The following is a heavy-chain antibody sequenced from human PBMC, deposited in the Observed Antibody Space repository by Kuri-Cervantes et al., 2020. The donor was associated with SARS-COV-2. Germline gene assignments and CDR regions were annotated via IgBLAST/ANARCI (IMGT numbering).Heavy chain of an antibody. D-gene: IGHD6-13*01. V-gene: IGHV1-69*13. Sequence: SVKVSCKASGGTFRTYGFSWVRQAPGQGLEWMGGIIPIFGTANYAQKFQGRVTITADESTSTAYMELSSLRSEDTAVYYCARETIAAAIFDLWGRGTLVTVSS. CDR2: IIPIFGTA. J-gene: IGHJ2*01. CDR3: ARETIAAAIFDL. CDR1: GGTFRTYG.